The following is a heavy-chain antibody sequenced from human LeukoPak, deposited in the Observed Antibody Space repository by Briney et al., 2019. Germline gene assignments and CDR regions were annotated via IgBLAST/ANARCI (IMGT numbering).Heavy chain of an antibody. J-gene: IGHJ6*02. CDR2: IYYSGST. D-gene: IGHD2-15*01. CDR3: AREGGRKARDYYYYYGMDV. Sequence: SETLSLTCTVSGGSISSGGYYWSWIRQPPGKGLEWIGYIYYSGSTNYNPSLKSRVTISVDTSKNQLSLKLSSVTAADTAVYYCAREGGRKARDYYYYYGMDVWGQGTTVTVSS. CDR1: GGSISSGGYY. V-gene: IGHV4-61*08.